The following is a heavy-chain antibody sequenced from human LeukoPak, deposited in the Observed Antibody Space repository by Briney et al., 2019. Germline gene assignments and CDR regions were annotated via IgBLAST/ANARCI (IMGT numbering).Heavy chain of an antibody. V-gene: IGHV4-34*01. D-gene: IGHD3-16*01. CDR2: INHSGTT. Sequence: SETLSLTCAVYGGSFSDYYWSWIRQRPGKGLEWIGEINHSGTTKHNPSLKSRVNISVDTSKSQFSLKLSSVTAADTAVYYCARTPPPGATAYGVVDYWGQGTLVTVSS. CDR1: GGSFSDYY. CDR3: ARTPPPGATAYGVVDY. J-gene: IGHJ4*02.